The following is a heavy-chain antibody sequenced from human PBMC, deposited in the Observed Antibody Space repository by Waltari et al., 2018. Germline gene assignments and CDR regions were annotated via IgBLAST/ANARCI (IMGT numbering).Heavy chain of an antibody. CDR2: ISAYNGNT. CDR1: GYTFTSYG. V-gene: IGHV1-18*01. D-gene: IGHD3-3*01. Sequence: QVQLVQSGAEVKKPGASVKVSCKASGYTFTSYGISWVRQAPGQGLEWMGGISAYNGNTNYAQKLQGRGTMTTDTSTSTAYMELRGMRSDDTAVYYCARDITIFGVVRGDAFDIWGQGTMVTVSS. CDR3: ARDITIFGVVRGDAFDI. J-gene: IGHJ3*02.